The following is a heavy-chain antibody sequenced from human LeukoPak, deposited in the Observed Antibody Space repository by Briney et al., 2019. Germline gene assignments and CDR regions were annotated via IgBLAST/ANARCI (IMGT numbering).Heavy chain of an antibody. CDR1: GYTLTELS. Sequence: GASVKVSCKVSGYTLTELSMHWVRQAPGKGLEWMGGFDPEDGETIYAQKFQGRVTMTEDTSTDTAYMELSSLRSEDTAVYYCATRRVVAATFYYYYGMGVWGQGTTVTVSS. J-gene: IGHJ6*02. D-gene: IGHD2-15*01. CDR3: ATRRVVAATFYYYYGMGV. CDR2: FDPEDGET. V-gene: IGHV1-24*01.